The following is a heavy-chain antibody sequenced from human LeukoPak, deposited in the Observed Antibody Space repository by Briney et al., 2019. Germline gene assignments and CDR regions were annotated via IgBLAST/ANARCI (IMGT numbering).Heavy chain of an antibody. Sequence: SQTLSLTCAISGDSVSSNSAAWNWIRQSPSRGLEWLGRTYYRSKWYNDYAVSVKSRITINPDTSKNQFSLKLSSVTAADTAVYYCARLSLRPIYSYGYLGNDYWGQGTLVTVSS. J-gene: IGHJ4*02. V-gene: IGHV6-1*01. D-gene: IGHD5-18*01. CDR1: GDSVSSNSAA. CDR3: ARLSLRPIYSYGYLGNDY. CDR2: TYYRSKWYN.